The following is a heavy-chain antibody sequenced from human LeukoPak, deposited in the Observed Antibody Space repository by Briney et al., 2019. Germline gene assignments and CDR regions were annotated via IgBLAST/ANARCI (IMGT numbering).Heavy chain of an antibody. D-gene: IGHD3-10*01. CDR1: GGSISTYY. CDR3: ARQEARAFDY. CDR2: IYTTGKT. J-gene: IGHJ4*02. Sequence: PSETLSLTCTVSGGSISTYYWTWIRQSPGKGLEWIGYIYTTGKTKYNPSLKSRITISEDTSKNQFSVKLNSVTAADTAVYYCARQEARAFDYWGQGTLVTVSS. V-gene: IGHV4-4*09.